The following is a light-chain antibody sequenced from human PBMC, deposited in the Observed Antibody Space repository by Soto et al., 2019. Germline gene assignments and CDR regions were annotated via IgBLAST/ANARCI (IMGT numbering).Light chain of an antibody. CDR3: QQYNNWLT. CDR2: GAS. CDR1: QSVSSN. J-gene: IGKJ3*01. V-gene: IGKV3-15*01. Sequence: EIVMTQSPATLSVSPGERATLSCRASQSVSSNLAWYQQKPGQAPRLLIYGASTRATGIPARFSGSGSGTEFTLTISSLQSEDFAGYYCQQYNNWLTFGPGTKVDIK.